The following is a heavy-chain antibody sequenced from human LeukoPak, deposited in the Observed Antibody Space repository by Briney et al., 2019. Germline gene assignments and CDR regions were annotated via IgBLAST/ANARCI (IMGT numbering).Heavy chain of an antibody. CDR3: ARSSITIFGVVTNFDY. CDR2: ISAYNGNT. J-gene: IGHJ4*02. V-gene: IGHV1-18*01. Sequence: ASVKVSCKASGYTFTTYVISWVRQALGQGLECMGCISAYNGNTNYAQKLQGRVTMTTDTSTSTAYMELRSLRSDDTAVYYCARSSITIFGVVTNFDYWGQGTLVTVSS. D-gene: IGHD3-3*01. CDR1: GYTFTTYV.